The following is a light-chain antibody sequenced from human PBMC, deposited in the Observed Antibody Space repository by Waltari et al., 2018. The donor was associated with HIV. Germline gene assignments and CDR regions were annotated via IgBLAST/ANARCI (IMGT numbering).Light chain of an antibody. CDR3: SSYAGSNNYVV. CDR2: EVR. V-gene: IGLV2-8*01. Sequence: QSSLTHTPSPTGSPRQSVTIACTGTSSDTGPCKYVSWYQQHPGKAPKLMIYEVRKRPSGVPDRFSGSKSGNTASLTVSGLQPDDEADYYCSSYAGSNNYVVFGGGTKLTVL. CDR1: SSDTGPCKY. J-gene: IGLJ2*01.